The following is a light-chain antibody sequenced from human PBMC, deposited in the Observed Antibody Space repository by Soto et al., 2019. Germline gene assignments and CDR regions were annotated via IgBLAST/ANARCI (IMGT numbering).Light chain of an antibody. J-gene: IGLJ1*01. CDR2: GSD. CDR3: AAWDGSLIAYV. CDR1: SSNIGRDA. Sequence: QSVLAQPPSASGTPGQRVSISCSGSSSNIGRDAVCWFQQLPGTAPKLLIYGSDQRPSGVPDRFSGSKSGTSASLAISGLRADDEADYYYAAWDGSLIAYVFGTGTKVTVL. V-gene: IGLV1-47*01.